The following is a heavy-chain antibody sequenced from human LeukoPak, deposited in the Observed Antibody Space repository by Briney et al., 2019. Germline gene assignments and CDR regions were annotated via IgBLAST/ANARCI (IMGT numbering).Heavy chain of an antibody. J-gene: IGHJ4*02. CDR1: GFTFNTYS. Sequence: GGSLRLSCEASGFTFNTYSMNWARQAPGKGLEWVSSIDSSGGYMFYADSVKGRFIISRDNAKDSLYLQMNSLRVEDTAVYYCLRGDRRDYWGQGALVTVSS. CDR3: LRGDRRDY. CDR2: IDSSGGYM. V-gene: IGHV3-21*06.